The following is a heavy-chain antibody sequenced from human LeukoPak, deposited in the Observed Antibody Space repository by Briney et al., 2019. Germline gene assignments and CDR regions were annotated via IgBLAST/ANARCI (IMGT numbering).Heavy chain of an antibody. Sequence: SETLSLTCTVSGGSISTYYWSWIRQAAGKGLEWIGRIYTSGSTNYNPSLKSRVTMSVDTSKNQFSLKLDSVTAADTAVYYCARDIGAYYGSGSNWFDPWGQGTLSLSPQ. CDR1: GGSISTYY. V-gene: IGHV4-4*07. D-gene: IGHD3-10*01. CDR2: IYTSGST. CDR3: ARDIGAYYGSGSNWFDP. J-gene: IGHJ5*02.